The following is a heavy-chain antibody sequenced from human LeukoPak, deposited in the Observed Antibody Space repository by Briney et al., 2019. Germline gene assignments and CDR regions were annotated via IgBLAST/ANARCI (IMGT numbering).Heavy chain of an antibody. D-gene: IGHD3-10*01. CDR3: ARAYRVRGAYNCFDP. V-gene: IGHV3-48*03. Sequence: GGSLRLSCLATGFTFSSYVMNWVRQAAGKGLEWVSYISSSGSTIYYADSVKDRVTISRDNAKNSLYLQMNSLRAEDTAVYYCARAYRVRGAYNCFDPWGQGTLVTVSS. CDR2: ISSSGSTI. J-gene: IGHJ5*02. CDR1: GFTFSSYV.